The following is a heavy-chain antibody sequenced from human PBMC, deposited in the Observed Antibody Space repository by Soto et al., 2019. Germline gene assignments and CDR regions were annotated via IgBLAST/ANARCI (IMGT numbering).Heavy chain of an antibody. J-gene: IGHJ5*02. CDR3: ARHSRLTIFGVVGYNWFDP. Sequence: SETLPLTCTVSGGSISSSIYYWGWIRQPPGKGLEWIGSIYYSGSTYYNPSLKSRVTISVDTSKNQFSLKLSSVTAADTAVYYCARHSRLTIFGVVGYNWFDPWGQGTLVTVSS. V-gene: IGHV4-39*01. CDR2: IYYSGST. CDR1: GGSISSSIYY. D-gene: IGHD3-3*01.